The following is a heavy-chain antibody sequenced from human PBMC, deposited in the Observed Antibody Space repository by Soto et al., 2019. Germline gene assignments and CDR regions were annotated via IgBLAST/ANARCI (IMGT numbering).Heavy chain of an antibody. CDR2: ISYDGSNK. CDR1: GFTFSSYA. CDR3: ARDRGHYYGSAPPPAQYGMDV. Sequence: QVQLVESGGGVVQPGRSLRLSCAASGFTFSSYAMHWVRQAPGKGLEWVAVISYDGSNKYYADSVKGRFTISRDNSKKRLYLQRNSQRAGDTAVDYCARDRGHYYGSAPPPAQYGMDVWGQGTTVTVSS. V-gene: IGHV3-30-3*01. J-gene: IGHJ6*02. D-gene: IGHD3-10*01.